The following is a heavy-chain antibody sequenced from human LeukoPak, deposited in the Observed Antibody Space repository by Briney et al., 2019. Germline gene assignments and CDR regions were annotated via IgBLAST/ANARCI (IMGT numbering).Heavy chain of an antibody. CDR3: AKFYYDSSGPPLYFDY. CDR1: GFTFSSYA. J-gene: IGHJ4*02. V-gene: IGHV3-23*01. D-gene: IGHD3-22*01. CDR2: ISGSGGST. Sequence: GGSLRLSCAASGFTFSSYAMSWVRQAPGKGLEWVSAISGSGGSTYYADSVKGRFTISRDNSKNTLYLRMNSLRAEDTAVYYCAKFYYDSSGPPLYFDYWGQGTLVTVSS.